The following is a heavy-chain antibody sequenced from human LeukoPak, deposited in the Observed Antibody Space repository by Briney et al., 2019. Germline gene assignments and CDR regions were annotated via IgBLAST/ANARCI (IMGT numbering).Heavy chain of an antibody. Sequence: PGGSLRLSCAASGFTFSSYAMSWVRQAPGKGLEWVSAISGSGGSTYYADSVKGRFTISRDNSKNTLYLQMNSLRAEDTAVYYCAKVPTYYDFWSGSSYFDYWGQGTLVTVSS. V-gene: IGHV3-23*01. CDR1: GFTFSSYA. J-gene: IGHJ4*02. CDR3: AKVPTYYDFWSGSSYFDY. D-gene: IGHD3-3*01. CDR2: ISGSGGST.